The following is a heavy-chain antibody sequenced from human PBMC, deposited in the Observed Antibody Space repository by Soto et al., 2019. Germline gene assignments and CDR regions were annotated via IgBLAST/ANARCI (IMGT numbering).Heavy chain of an antibody. Sequence: QVQLQQWGAGLLKPSETLSLTCAVYGGSFSGYYWCWIRQPPGKGLEWIGEINHSGSTNYNPSLKSRVTKSVDTSKNQFSLKLSSVTAADTAVYYCARNRRGTTFDYWGQGTLVTVSS. V-gene: IGHV4-34*01. D-gene: IGHD1-7*01. J-gene: IGHJ4*02. CDR2: INHSGST. CDR3: ARNRRGTTFDY. CDR1: GGSFSGYY.